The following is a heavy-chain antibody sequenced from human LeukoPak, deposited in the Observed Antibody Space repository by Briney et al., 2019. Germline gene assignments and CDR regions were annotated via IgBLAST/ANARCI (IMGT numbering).Heavy chain of an antibody. J-gene: IGHJ4*02. Sequence: SETLSLTCTVSGGSISSDSYYWAWIRQPPGKGLEWIASIYYSGSTYYNPSLKSRVTISVDTSRNQFSLKLSSVTAADTAVYYCARGPSSWLYYFDYWGQGTLVTVSS. CDR1: GGSISSDSYY. CDR2: IYYSGST. V-gene: IGHV4-39*01. CDR3: ARGPSSWLYYFDY. D-gene: IGHD6-13*01.